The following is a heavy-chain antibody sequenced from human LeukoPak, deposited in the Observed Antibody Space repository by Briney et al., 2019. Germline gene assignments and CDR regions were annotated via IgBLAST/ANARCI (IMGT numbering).Heavy chain of an antibody. D-gene: IGHD3-3*01. CDR1: GFTFSSYA. CDR3: ARAANFGVVSNWFDP. Sequence: GGSLRLSCAASGFTFSSYAIHWVRQAPGKGLEWVAVISYDGSNKYYADSVKGRFTFSRDNSKNTLYLQMNSLRAEDTALYYCARAANFGVVSNWFDPWGQGTLVTVSS. J-gene: IGHJ5*02. CDR2: ISYDGSNK. V-gene: IGHV3-30-3*01.